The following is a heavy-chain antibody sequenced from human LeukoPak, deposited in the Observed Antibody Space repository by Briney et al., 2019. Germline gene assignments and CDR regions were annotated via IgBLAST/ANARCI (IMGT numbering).Heavy chain of an antibody. V-gene: IGHV4-59*01. CDR2: IYYNGKT. Sequence: PSETLSLTCTVSGGSISGYYWSWLRQPPGKGLECIGYIYYNGKTNYNPSLKSRVTISVDTSKNQFSQKLSSVTATDTAMYYCARGPDSPFDYWGQGTLVTVSS. J-gene: IGHJ4*02. CDR3: ARGPDSPFDY. CDR1: GGSISGYY. D-gene: IGHD2-21*01.